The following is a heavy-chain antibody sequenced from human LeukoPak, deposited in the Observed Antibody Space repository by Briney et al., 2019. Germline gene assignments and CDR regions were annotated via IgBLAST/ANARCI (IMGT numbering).Heavy chain of an antibody. CDR2: ISSSSKTI. CDR1: GFTFNNYS. Sequence: GGSLRLSCAASGFTFNNYSMNWVRQAPGKGLEWVSYISSSSKTIYYADSVKGRFTISRDNAKNSLYLQMNSLRAEDTAVYYCATCSSISCSRGNWFDHWAQGTLVTVSS. D-gene: IGHD2-2*01. V-gene: IGHV3-48*01. J-gene: IGHJ5*02. CDR3: ATCSSISCSRGNWFDH.